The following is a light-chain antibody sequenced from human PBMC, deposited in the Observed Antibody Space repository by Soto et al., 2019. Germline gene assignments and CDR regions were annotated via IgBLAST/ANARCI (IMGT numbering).Light chain of an antibody. Sequence: DIVLTQSPGTLSLSPGERATLSCRASQTVSSSYLAWYQQKPGQAPRLLIYGASTRAAGIPDRFSGSGSGTDFTLTISRLEPEDFAVYYCQQYGDSPLTFGQGTKVDIK. J-gene: IGKJ1*01. CDR2: GAS. V-gene: IGKV3-20*01. CDR3: QQYGDSPLT. CDR1: QTVSSSY.